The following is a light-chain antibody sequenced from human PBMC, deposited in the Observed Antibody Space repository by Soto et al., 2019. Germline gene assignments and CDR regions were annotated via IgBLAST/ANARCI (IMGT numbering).Light chain of an antibody. CDR1: KTVGKY. CDR3: QQYYVWLT. Sequence: EVVMTQSPATLSVSPGERATLSCRASKTVGKYLAWYQQKPGQAPRLLIYDASTRATGVPDRFSGSGSETDFTLTISGLQSEDFAIYYCQQYYVWLTFGGGTEVE. J-gene: IGKJ4*01. V-gene: IGKV3-15*01. CDR2: DAS.